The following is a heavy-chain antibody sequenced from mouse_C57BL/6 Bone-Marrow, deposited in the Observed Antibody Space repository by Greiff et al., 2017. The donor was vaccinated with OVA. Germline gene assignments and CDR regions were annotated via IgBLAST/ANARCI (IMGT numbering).Heavy chain of an antibody. CDR2: IDPSDSYT. V-gene: IGHV1-59*01. Sequence: QVQLQQPGAELVRPGTSVKLSCKASGYTFTSYWMHWVKQRPGPGLEWIGVIDPSDSYTNYNQKFKGKATLTVDTSSSTAYMQLSSLTSEDSAVYYCARQLRLYYFDYWGQGTTLTVSS. D-gene: IGHD3-2*02. J-gene: IGHJ2*01. CDR3: ARQLRLYYFDY. CDR1: GYTFTSYW.